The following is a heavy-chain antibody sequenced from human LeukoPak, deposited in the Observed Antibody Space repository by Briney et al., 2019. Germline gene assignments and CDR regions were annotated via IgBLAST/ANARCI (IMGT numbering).Heavy chain of an antibody. CDR1: GYSFTSYW. CDR3: ARLNYYDSSGYYYDSGPPHAFDI. Sequence: GESLKISCKGSGYSFTSYWIGWVRQMPGKGLEWMGIIYPGDSDTRYSPSFQGQVTISADKSISTAYLQWSSLKASDTAMYYCARLNYYDSSGYYYDSGPPHAFDIWGQGTMVTVSS. V-gene: IGHV5-51*01. D-gene: IGHD3-22*01. J-gene: IGHJ3*02. CDR2: IYPGDSDT.